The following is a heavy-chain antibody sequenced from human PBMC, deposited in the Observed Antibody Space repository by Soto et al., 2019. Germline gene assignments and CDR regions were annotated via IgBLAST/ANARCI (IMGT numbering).Heavy chain of an antibody. V-gene: IGHV4-31*03. CDR1: GGSISSGGYY. Sequence: QVQLQESGPGLVKPSQTLSLTCTVSGGSISSGGYYWSWIRQHPGKGLEWIGYIYYSGSTYYNPSLKDRVTISVDTSKNHFSLKLSSVTAADTAVYYCARLTTVVNDYYYYGMDVWGQGTTVTVSS. D-gene: IGHD4-17*01. J-gene: IGHJ6*02. CDR3: ARLTTVVNDYYYYGMDV. CDR2: IYYSGST.